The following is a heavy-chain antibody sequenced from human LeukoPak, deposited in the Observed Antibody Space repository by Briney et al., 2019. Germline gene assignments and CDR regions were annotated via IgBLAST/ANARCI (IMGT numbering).Heavy chain of an antibody. CDR1: GGSISSYY. CDR3: AREASIYSSPFVFDY. V-gene: IGHV4-4*07. CDR2: IYTSGST. J-gene: IGHJ4*02. Sequence: PSETLSLTCTASGGSISSYYWSWIRQPAGKGLEWIGRIYTSGSTNYNPSLKSRVTMSVDTSKNQFSLKLSSVTAADTAVYYCAREASIYSSPFVFDYWGQGTLVTVSS. D-gene: IGHD6-19*01.